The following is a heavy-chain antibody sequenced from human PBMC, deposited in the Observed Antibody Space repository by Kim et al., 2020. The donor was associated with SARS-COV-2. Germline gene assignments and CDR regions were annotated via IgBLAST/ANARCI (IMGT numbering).Heavy chain of an antibody. CDR2: VYTSGST. J-gene: IGHJ2*01. V-gene: IGHV4-4*07. CDR1: GGSISGYY. Sequence: SETLSLTCTASGGSISGYYWSWIRQPAGKGPEWIGHVYTSGSTQYNPSLRSRVTMSVDASKNQFSLKMSSVTAADTAVYYCARGGASSKYFDLWGRGTRVTVSS. D-gene: IGHD2-2*01. CDR3: ARGGASSKYFDL.